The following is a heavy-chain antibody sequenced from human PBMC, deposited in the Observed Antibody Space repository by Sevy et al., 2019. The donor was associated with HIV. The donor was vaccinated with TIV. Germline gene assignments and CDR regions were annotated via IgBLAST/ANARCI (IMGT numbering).Heavy chain of an antibody. CDR3: VPITMIQGLILNAFDI. D-gene: IGHD3-10*01. Sequence: GGSLRLSCSASGFTFSSFALHWVRQAPGKGLEYVSGISSDGTNTFYAGSVKGRFTISRDNSKNTLYLQMRSLRAEDTAMYYCVPITMIQGLILNAFDIWGQGTMVTVS. CDR1: GFTFSSFA. V-gene: IGHV3-64D*06. CDR2: ISSDGTNT. J-gene: IGHJ3*02.